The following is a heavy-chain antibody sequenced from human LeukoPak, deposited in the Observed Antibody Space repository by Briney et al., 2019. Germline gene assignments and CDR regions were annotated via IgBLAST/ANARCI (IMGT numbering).Heavy chain of an antibody. CDR1: GYTFTSYG. Sequence: ASVKVSCKASGYTFTSYGISWVRQAPGQGLEWMGWISAYNGNTNYAQKLQGRVTMATDTSTSTAYMELRSLRSDDTAVYYCARDPGMGLVGWFDPWGQGTLVTVSS. CDR2: ISAYNGNT. J-gene: IGHJ5*02. CDR3: ARDPGMGLVGWFDP. V-gene: IGHV1-18*01. D-gene: IGHD1-26*01.